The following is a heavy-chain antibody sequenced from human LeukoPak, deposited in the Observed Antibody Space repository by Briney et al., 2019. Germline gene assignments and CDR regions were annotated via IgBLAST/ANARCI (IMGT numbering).Heavy chain of an antibody. CDR2: IRSGSSYI. CDR3: ARDYGDRCFDY. D-gene: IGHD4-17*01. J-gene: IGHJ4*02. CDR1: GFTFSNYG. Sequence: GGSLRLSCAASGFTFSNYGMSWVRQAPGKGLEWVSSIRSGSSYIYYADSVKGRFTISRDDAENSLYLQMNSLRAEDTAVYYCARDYGDRCFDYWGQGTLVAVSS. V-gene: IGHV3-21*01.